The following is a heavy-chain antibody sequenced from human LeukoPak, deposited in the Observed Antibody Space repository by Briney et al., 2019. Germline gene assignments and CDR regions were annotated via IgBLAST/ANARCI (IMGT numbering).Heavy chain of an antibody. D-gene: IGHD2-15*01. V-gene: IGHV4-30-4*07. CDR1: GGSISSGGYS. J-gene: IGHJ5*02. CDR2: IYYSGST. Sequence: SQTLSLTCAVSGGSISSGGYSWSWIRQPPGKGLEWIGYIYYSGSTYYNPSLKSRVTISVDTSKNQFSPKLSPVTAADTAVYYCARAPVYCSGGSCSDWFDPWGQGTLVTVSS. CDR3: ARAPVYCSGGSCSDWFDP.